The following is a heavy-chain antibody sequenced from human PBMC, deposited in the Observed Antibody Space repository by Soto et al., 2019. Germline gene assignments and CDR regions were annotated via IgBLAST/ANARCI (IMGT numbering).Heavy chain of an antibody. CDR2: IAGSGGIT. V-gene: IGHV3-23*01. D-gene: IGHD3-10*01. CDR3: VKNSGWFNT. J-gene: IGHJ5*02. Sequence: QLLQSGGGLVQPGGSLTLSCAASGFTFGTTDMSWVRQAPGEGLEWVSTIAGSGGITYYADSVKGRFTISRDNSRNTVYLQMHSLRGDDTALYYCVKNSGWFNTWGQGALVTVSS. CDR1: GFTFGTTD.